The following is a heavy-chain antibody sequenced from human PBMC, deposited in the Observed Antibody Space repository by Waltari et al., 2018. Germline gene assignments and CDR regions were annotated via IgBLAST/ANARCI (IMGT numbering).Heavy chain of an antibody. Sequence: EVQLVESGGGLVQPGGSLRLSCAAYGFTFSSYSMHWVRQAPGKGLEWVSYISSSSSTIYYADSVKGRFTISRDNAKNSLYLQMNSLRAEDTAVYYCARDPSTPKGFLLPDYWGQGTLVTVSS. CDR2: ISSSSSTI. CDR3: ARDPSTPKGFLLPDY. J-gene: IGHJ4*02. V-gene: IGHV3-48*01. D-gene: IGHD3-22*01. CDR1: GFTFSSYS.